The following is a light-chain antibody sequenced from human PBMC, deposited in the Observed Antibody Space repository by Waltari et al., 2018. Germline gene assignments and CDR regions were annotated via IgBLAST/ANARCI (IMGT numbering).Light chain of an antibody. Sequence: EIVLTPSPGSLSSSPGERATLSCRASQSVSRALAWDQQKPGQAPRLLIFGASNRATGIPDRFSGSGSETDFSLTISRLEPEDFAVYYCQHYVRLPATFGRGTKVEIK. V-gene: IGKV3-20*01. J-gene: IGKJ1*01. CDR2: GAS. CDR1: QSVSRA. CDR3: QHYVRLPAT.